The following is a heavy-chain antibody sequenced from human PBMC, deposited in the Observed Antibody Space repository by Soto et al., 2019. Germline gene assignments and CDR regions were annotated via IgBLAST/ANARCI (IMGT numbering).Heavy chain of an antibody. CDR3: ARQRAARSGGYYYYYYGMDV. Sequence: SETLSLXFAVYGWSFSGYYWSWIRQPPGKGLEWIGEINHSGSTNYNPSLKSRVTISVDTSKNQFSLKLSSVTAADTAVYYCARQRAARSGGYYYYYYGMDVWGQGTTVTVSS. CDR2: INHSGST. J-gene: IGHJ6*02. D-gene: IGHD6-6*01. V-gene: IGHV4-34*01. CDR1: GWSFSGYY.